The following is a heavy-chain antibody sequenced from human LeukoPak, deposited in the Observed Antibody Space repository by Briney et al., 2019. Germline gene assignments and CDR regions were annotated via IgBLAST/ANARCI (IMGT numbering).Heavy chain of an antibody. J-gene: IGHJ4*02. Sequence: PGGSLRLSCAAPGFTFSSYSMNWVRQAPGKGLEWVSYISSSSSTIYYADSVKGRFTISRDNAKNSLYLQMNSLRAEDTAVYYCARDWGYCSGGSCYLFDYWGQGTLVTVSS. CDR2: ISSSSSTI. CDR3: ARDWGYCSGGSCYLFDY. V-gene: IGHV3-48*01. CDR1: GFTFSSYS. D-gene: IGHD2-15*01.